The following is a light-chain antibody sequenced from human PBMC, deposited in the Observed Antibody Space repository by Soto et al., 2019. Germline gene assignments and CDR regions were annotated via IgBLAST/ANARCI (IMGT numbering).Light chain of an antibody. CDR2: SNN. CDR1: SPNIGSNT. CDR3: AAWDDSLNAYV. Sequence: QSVLTQPPSAPGTPGQRVPISCFGSSPNIGSNTVNWYHPLPGTAPKPPPYSNNERPAGVPDRFSGSKSGTSASLAISGLQSEDEADFYCAAWDDSLNAYVIGTGTKVTVL. J-gene: IGLJ1*01. V-gene: IGLV1-44*01.